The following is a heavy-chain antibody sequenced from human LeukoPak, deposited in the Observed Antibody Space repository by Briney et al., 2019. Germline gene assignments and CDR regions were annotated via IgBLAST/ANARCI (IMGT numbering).Heavy chain of an antibody. CDR3: ARGVHYASGSSFLDN. CDR1: EYSFTSYD. CDR2: MNPNSGNT. D-gene: IGHD3-10*01. V-gene: IGHV1-8*01. J-gene: IGHJ4*02. Sequence: ASVKVSCKASEYSFTSYDINWVRQATGQGLEWMGWMNPNSGNTGYARKLQGRLTLTTNTSVSTAYMELSSLMSDDTTVYYCARGVHYASGSSFLDNSGQGTLLPVS.